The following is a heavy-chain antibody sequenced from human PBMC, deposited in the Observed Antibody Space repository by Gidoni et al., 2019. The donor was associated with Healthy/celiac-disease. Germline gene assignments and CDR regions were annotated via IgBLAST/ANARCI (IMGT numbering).Heavy chain of an antibody. Sequence: EVQLVESGGGLVQPGGSLRLSCAASGFPFSSYAMHWVRQAPGKGLEYVSAISRNGGSTYYANSVKGRFTISRDNSKNTLYLQMGSLRAEDMAVYYCARDSDYYDSSGYDYWGQGTLVTVSS. CDR3: ARDSDYYDSSGYDY. D-gene: IGHD3-22*01. V-gene: IGHV3-64*01. J-gene: IGHJ4*02. CDR2: ISRNGGST. CDR1: GFPFSSYA.